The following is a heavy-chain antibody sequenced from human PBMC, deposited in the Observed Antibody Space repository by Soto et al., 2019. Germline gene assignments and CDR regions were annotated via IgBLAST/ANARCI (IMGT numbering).Heavy chain of an antibody. Sequence: QVQLQESGPGLVKPSETLSLTCTVSGGSISSYYWSWIRQPPGKGLEWIGYIYYSGSTNYNPSLRSRVPISVDTSRNPLSLKLSPVTAADTAVYYCARDLGMTRARAFDIWGQGTMVTVSS. CDR1: GGSISSYY. J-gene: IGHJ3*02. D-gene: IGHD4-17*01. CDR2: IYYSGST. CDR3: ARDLGMTRARAFDI. V-gene: IGHV4-59*01.